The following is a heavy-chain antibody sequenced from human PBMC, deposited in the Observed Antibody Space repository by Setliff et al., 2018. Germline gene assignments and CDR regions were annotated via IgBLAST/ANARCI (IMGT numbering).Heavy chain of an antibody. CDR1: GGTFRNYA. CDR2: IIAILGTA. J-gene: IGHJ6*03. Sequence: GASVKVSCKASGGTFRNYAVSWVRQAPGQGLEWMGGIIAILGTANYAQKFQGRVTITGDESTSTVYMELSSLRSEDTAVYYCARGVEGDYMDVWGKGTTVTVSS. CDR3: ARGVEGDYMDV. V-gene: IGHV1-69*13. D-gene: IGHD3-16*01.